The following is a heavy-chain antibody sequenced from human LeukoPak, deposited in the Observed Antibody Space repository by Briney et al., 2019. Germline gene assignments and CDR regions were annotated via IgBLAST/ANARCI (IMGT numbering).Heavy chain of an antibody. CDR3: ARESMGFDY. D-gene: IGHD2-8*01. J-gene: IGHJ4*02. CDR2: ISSSTTYI. CDR1: GFSFSSYS. V-gene: IGHV3-21*01. Sequence: GGSLRRSCAASGFSFSSYSMNWVRQAPGKGLEWVSSISSSTTYIYYTDSVRGRFTISRDNAKNSLYLQMNSLRDEDTAVYYCARESMGFDYWGQGTLVAVSS.